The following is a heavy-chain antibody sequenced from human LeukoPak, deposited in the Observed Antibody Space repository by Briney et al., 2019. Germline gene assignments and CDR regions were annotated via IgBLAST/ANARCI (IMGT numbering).Heavy chain of an antibody. CDR1: GGSFSGYY. CDR3: ASTYYDFWSGLNYYYYYMDV. J-gene: IGHJ6*03. Sequence: SETLSLTCAVYGGSFSGYYWSWIRQPPGKGLEWIGEINHSGSTNYNPSLKSRVTISVDTSKNQFSLKLSSVTAADTAVYYCASTYYDFWSGLNYYYYYMDVWGKGTTVTVSS. D-gene: IGHD3-3*01. V-gene: IGHV4-34*01. CDR2: INHSGST.